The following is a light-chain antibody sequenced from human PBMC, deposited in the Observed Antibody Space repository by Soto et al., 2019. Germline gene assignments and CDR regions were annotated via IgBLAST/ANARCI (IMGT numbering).Light chain of an antibody. V-gene: IGLV2-23*01. J-gene: IGLJ1*01. Sequence: QSELTQPASVSGSPGQSITISCTGTSSDVGSYNLVSWYQQHPGKAPKVMIYEGSKRPSGVSNRFSASKSGTTASLTISGLQAEDEADYYCCSYAGNSIYVFGSGTKVTVL. CDR3: CSYAGNSIYV. CDR1: SSDVGSYNL. CDR2: EGS.